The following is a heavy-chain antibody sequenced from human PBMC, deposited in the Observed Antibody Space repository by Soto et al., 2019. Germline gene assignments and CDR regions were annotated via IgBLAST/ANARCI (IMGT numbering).Heavy chain of an antibody. CDR2: IYYSGST. CDR3: ARGPSLRYFDWALFDP. Sequence: QVQLQESGPGLVKPSQTLSLTCTVSGGSISSGGYYWSWIRQHPGKGLEWIGYIYYSGSTYYNPSLKSPVTVCVDTSKNQFSLKLSSVTAADTAVYYCARGPSLRYFDWALFDPWGQGTLVTVSS. D-gene: IGHD3-9*01. J-gene: IGHJ5*02. V-gene: IGHV4-31*01. CDR1: GGSISSGGYY.